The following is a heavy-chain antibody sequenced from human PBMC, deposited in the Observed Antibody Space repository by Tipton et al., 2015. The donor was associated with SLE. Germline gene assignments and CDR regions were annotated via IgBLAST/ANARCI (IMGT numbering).Heavy chain of an antibody. D-gene: IGHD4-23*01. Sequence: TLSLTCTVSGGSISSYYWSWIRQPPGKGLEWIGYIYYSGSTNYNPSLKSRVTISVDTSKNQFSLKLRSVTAADTAVYYCARGHYGGNSHSFDIWGQGTMVTVSS. CDR2: IYYSGST. CDR3: ARGHYGGNSHSFDI. V-gene: IGHV4-59*01. J-gene: IGHJ3*02. CDR1: GGSISSYY.